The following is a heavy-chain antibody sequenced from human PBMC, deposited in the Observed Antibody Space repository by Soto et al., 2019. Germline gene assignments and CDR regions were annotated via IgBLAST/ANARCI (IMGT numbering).Heavy chain of an antibody. CDR3: ARYHSSGFYGDY. CDR1: GGSISPYC. Sequence: QVQLQGSGPGLVKPSETLSLTCTVSGGSISPYCWSWIRQPPGKGLEWIGYIFYNGGTNYNPSLKGRVTISVDTSKNQFSLKLTSVTAADTAVYYCARYHSSGFYGDYWGQGTLVTVSS. V-gene: IGHV4-59*08. J-gene: IGHJ4*02. CDR2: IFYNGGT. D-gene: IGHD6-19*01.